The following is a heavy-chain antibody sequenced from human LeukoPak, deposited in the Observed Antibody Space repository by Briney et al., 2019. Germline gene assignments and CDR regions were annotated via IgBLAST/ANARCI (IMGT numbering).Heavy chain of an antibody. CDR3: ARGDFGETNTAFDV. D-gene: IGHD4-17*01. CDR2: INPNSATT. CDR1: GYTFTYYD. Sequence: GASVTVSFKSSGYTFTYYDVHWVRQAPGQGREGMGWINPNSATTNYAQRLQGRVTFTRDTSLSIAYMELSSLTSEDAAVYFCARGDFGETNTAFDVWGQGTLVAVSS. J-gene: IGHJ3*01. V-gene: IGHV1-8*03.